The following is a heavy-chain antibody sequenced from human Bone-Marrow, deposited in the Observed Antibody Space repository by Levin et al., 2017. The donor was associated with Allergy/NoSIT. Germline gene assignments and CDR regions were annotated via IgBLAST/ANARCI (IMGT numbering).Heavy chain of an antibody. CDR3: ARPRGSSSIYLY. J-gene: IGHJ4*02. Sequence: SQTLSLTCAVYGGSFSGYYWSWIRQPPGKGLEWIGEINHSGSTNYNPSLKSRVTISVDTSKNQFSLKLSSVTAADTAVYYCARPRGSSSIYLYWGQGTLVTVSS. CDR1: GGSFSGYY. CDR2: INHSGST. D-gene: IGHD6-6*01. V-gene: IGHV4-34*01.